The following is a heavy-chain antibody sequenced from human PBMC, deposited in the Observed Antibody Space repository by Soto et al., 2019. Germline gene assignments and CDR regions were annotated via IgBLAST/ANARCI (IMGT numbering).Heavy chain of an antibody. D-gene: IGHD2-2*01. CDR3: ATVSGHIVVVPAAQGSWYNWFDP. CDR1: GYTLTGLS. J-gene: IGHJ5*02. CDR2: FDPEDGET. Sequence: ASVKVSCKVSGYTLTGLSMHWVRQAPGKGLEWMGGFDPEDGETIYAQKFQGRVTMTEDTSTDTAYMELSSLRSEDTAVYYCATVSGHIVVVPAAQGSWYNWFDPWGQGTLVTVSS. V-gene: IGHV1-24*01.